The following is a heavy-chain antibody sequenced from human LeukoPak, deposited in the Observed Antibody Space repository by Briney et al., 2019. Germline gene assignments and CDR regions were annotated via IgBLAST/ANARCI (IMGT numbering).Heavy chain of an antibody. J-gene: IGHJ5*02. Sequence: GASVKVSCKASGYTFTNYGISWVRQAPGQGLEWMGWISAYNGNTNYAQKLQGRVTMTTDTSTSTAYMELRSLRSDDTAVYYCARAKGVRGVIGYNWFDPWGQGTLVTVSS. V-gene: IGHV1-18*04. CDR3: ARAKGVRGVIGYNWFDP. D-gene: IGHD3-10*01. CDR2: ISAYNGNT. CDR1: GYTFTNYG.